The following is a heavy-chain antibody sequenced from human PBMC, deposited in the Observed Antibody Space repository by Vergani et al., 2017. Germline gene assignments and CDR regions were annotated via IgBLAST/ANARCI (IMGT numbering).Heavy chain of an antibody. CDR3: ARRGDYYGSGSYPPDY. CDR1: GYSFTSYW. J-gene: IGHJ4*02. CDR2: IYPGDSDT. V-gene: IGHV5-51*01. Sequence: EVQLVQSGAEVKKPGESLKISCKGSGYSFTSYWIGWVRQMPGKGLEWMGIIYPGDSDTRYSPSFQGQVTISADKSLSPAYLQWSSLKASDTAMYYCARRGDYYGSGSYPPDYWGQGTLVTVSS. D-gene: IGHD3-10*01.